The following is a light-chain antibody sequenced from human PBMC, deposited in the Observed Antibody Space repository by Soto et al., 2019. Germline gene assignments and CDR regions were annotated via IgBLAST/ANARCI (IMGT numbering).Light chain of an antibody. CDR3: QQYYSTPIT. V-gene: IGKV4-1*01. Sequence: DIVMTQSPDSLAVSLGERATINCKSSQSVLYSSNNKNYLAWYQQKPGQPPKLLIYWASTRESGVPDRFSGXGSXTDFTLTISSLQAEDVAVYYCQQYYSTPITFGQGTRLEIK. CDR1: QSVLYSSNNKNY. CDR2: WAS. J-gene: IGKJ5*01.